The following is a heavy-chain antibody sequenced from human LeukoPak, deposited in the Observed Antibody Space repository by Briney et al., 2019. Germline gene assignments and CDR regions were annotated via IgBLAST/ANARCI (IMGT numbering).Heavy chain of an antibody. CDR1: GFTVTDNY. D-gene: IGHD4-17*01. Sequence: PGGSLRLSCAVSGFTVTDNYMSWVRQAPGKGLQWVSVIYPDGRTYYADSVKGRFTISRDISRNTLLLQMNSLRPDDTAVHYCARTNPGYGDYDYWGKGTLVTVSS. CDR2: IYPDGRT. CDR3: ARTNPGYGDYDY. J-gene: IGHJ4*02. V-gene: IGHV3-53*01.